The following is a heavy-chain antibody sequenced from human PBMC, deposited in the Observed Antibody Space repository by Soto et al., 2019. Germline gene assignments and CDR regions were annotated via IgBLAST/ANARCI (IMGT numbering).Heavy chain of an antibody. CDR2: FIAMLGTP. Sequence: PSEKVACKASGGTFGSHGVAWVRQAPGQGLEWMGGFIAMLGTPTYAKKVQGRATITADESLTSSYLELRSLRSEDTAVYFCARGALAKFAYRGQGTVVTASS. V-gene: IGHV1-69*13. J-gene: IGHJ4*02. CDR3: ARGALAKFAY. CDR1: GGTFGSHG.